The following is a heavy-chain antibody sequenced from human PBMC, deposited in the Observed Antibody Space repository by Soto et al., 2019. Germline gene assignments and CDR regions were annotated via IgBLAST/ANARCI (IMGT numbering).Heavy chain of an antibody. Sequence: PSETLSLTCTVSGGSISSGGYYWSWIRQHPGKGLEWIGYIYYSGSTYYNPSLKSRVTISVDTSKNQFSLKLSSVTAVDTAVYYCARSPQWLVPSYYFDYWGQGTLVTVSS. J-gene: IGHJ4*02. V-gene: IGHV4-31*03. CDR3: ARSPQWLVPSYYFDY. D-gene: IGHD6-19*01. CDR2: IYYSGST. CDR1: GGSISSGGYY.